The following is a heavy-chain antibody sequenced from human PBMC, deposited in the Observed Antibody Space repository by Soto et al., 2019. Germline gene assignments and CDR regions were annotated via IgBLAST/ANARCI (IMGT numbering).Heavy chain of an antibody. CDR3: ARHISLFYYGSGSPYAFDI. D-gene: IGHD3-10*01. Sequence: PSETLSLTCTVSGGSISSYYWSWIRQPPGKGLEWIGYIYYSGSTNYNPSLKSRVTISVDTSKNQFSLKLSSVTAADTAVYYCARHISLFYYGSGSPYAFDIWGQGTMVTVSS. CDR2: IYYSGST. CDR1: GGSISSYY. J-gene: IGHJ3*02. V-gene: IGHV4-59*08.